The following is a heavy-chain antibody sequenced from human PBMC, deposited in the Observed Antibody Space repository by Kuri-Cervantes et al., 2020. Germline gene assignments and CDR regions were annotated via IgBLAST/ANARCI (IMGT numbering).Heavy chain of an antibody. Sequence: GESLKISCAASGFTFSNSGMHWVRQAPGKGLEWVAFMRYDGGNRYYVDSVKGRFTISRDNSKNTLYLQMDSLRADDTAVYYCAREGKDYYDSSGYLAFDYWGQGTRGTVSS. J-gene: IGHJ4*02. V-gene: IGHV3-30*02. CDR1: GFTFSNSG. D-gene: IGHD3-22*01. CDR2: MRYDGGNR. CDR3: AREGKDYYDSSGYLAFDY.